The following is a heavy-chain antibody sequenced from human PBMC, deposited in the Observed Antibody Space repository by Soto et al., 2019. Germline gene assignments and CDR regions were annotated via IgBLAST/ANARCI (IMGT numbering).Heavy chain of an antibody. CDR1: GFTFSSYA. CDR2: IKGDGSST. Sequence: GGSLRLSCAASGFTFSSYAMSWVRQAPGKGLVWVSHIKGDGSSTTYADSVEGRFTISRDNAKNTLYLDMNSLRAEDAAVYYCASGRPRSSIACQSCYGMDVWGQGTTVTVSS. J-gene: IGHJ6*02. D-gene: IGHD3-3*02. CDR3: ASGRPRSSIACQSCYGMDV. V-gene: IGHV3-74*01.